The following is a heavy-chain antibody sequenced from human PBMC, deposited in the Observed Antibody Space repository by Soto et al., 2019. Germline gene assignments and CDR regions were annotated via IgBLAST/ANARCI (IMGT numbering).Heavy chain of an antibody. CDR2: INAGNGNT. D-gene: IGHD3-22*01. J-gene: IGHJ4*02. CDR3: PRSSGYYHVDY. CDR1: GYTFTSYA. V-gene: IGHV1-3*01. Sequence: QVQLVQSGAEVKKPGASVKVSCKASGYTFTSYAMHWVRQAPGQRLEWMGWINAGNGNTKYSQKFQGRVTITRDTSASTAYIELTSLRSDDTAVYYCPRSSGYYHVDYWGQGTLVTVSS.